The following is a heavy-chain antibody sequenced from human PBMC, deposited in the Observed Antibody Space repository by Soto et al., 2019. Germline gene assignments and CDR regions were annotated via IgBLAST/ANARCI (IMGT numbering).Heavy chain of an antibody. J-gene: IGHJ4*02. CDR2: IFWDDDK. CDR3: AHTTHPYDSSGNCQSYFDY. V-gene: IGHV2-5*02. D-gene: IGHD3-22*01. CDR1: GFSLTTSRMR. Sequence: QITLKESGPTLVKPTQTLTLTCTFSGFSLTTSRMRMAWIRQPPGKALEWLALIFWDDDKRYSPSLKSRLTVTKDSSKHPVVLTMTNMDPVDTATYFCAHTTHPYDSSGNCQSYFDYWGQGTLVTVSS.